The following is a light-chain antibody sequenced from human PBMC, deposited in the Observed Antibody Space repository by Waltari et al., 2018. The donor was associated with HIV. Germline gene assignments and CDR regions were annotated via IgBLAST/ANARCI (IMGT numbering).Light chain of an antibody. CDR2: GVT. Sequence: QSPLYQPASVSGSPGQSTTIPCSGVSLKFDFYNFVSWYQLRPGKAPQLIIFGVTRRPSGISSRFSGSTSGGTASLTISDLQIEDEADYFCSSFAGTGTPMFGGGTKLTVL. J-gene: IGLJ3*02. V-gene: IGLV2-14*01. CDR3: SSFAGTGTPM. CDR1: SLKFDFYNF.